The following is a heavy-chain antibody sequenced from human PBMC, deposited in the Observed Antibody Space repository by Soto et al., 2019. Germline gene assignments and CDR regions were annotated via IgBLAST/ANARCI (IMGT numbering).Heavy chain of an antibody. Sequence: QVQLVESGGGVVQPGRSLRLSCAASGFTFSYHALNWVRQAPGKGLEWVAVISYDGDNKYIAESVKGRFTISRDNSKNTLSLQMNSLRTEDTAMYFCARGTTTSAFSAMDVWGQGTTVTVSS. J-gene: IGHJ6*02. V-gene: IGHV3-30-3*01. CDR3: ARGTTTSAFSAMDV. CDR2: ISYDGDNK. CDR1: GFTFSYHA. D-gene: IGHD1-1*01.